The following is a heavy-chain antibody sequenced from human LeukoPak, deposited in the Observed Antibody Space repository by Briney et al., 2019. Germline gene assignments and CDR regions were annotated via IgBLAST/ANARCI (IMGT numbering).Heavy chain of an antibody. Sequence: GASEKVSCKISGGRSSTYGINWVRQAPGQGLEWMGWINRNNGKTKYGQQFQGRITLTIDTSTTTSHMEMRSLRADDTAIYYCTRDMGITTKDPFEYWGQGTLVTVSS. J-gene: IGHJ4*02. V-gene: IGHV1-18*01. CDR2: INRNNGKT. D-gene: IGHD1-1*01. CDR1: GGRSSTYG. CDR3: TRDMGITTKDPFEY.